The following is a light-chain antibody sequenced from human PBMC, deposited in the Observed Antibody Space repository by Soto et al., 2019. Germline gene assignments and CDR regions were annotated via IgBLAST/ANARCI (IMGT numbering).Light chain of an antibody. CDR1: SGHSLFA. V-gene: IGLV4-69*01. CDR3: QTWGSGII. CDR2: LNNDGSH. J-gene: IGLJ2*01. Sequence: QPVLTQSPSASASLGASVKLTCTLSSGHSLFAIAWHQQQPDKGPRFLMKLNNDGSHTKGDGIPDRFSGSSSGAERYLTISSLQSEDEADYYCQTWGSGIIFGGGTQLTVL.